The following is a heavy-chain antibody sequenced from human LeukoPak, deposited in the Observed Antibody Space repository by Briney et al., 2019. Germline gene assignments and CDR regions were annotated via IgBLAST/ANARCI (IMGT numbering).Heavy chain of an antibody. J-gene: IGHJ4*02. CDR3: ATVVGATYYFDY. Sequence: ASVKVSCKVSGYTLTDLSMHWVRQAPGKGLEWMGGFDPEDGETIYAQKFQGRVTMTEDTSTDTAYMELSSLRSEDTAVYYCATVVGATYYFDYWGQGTLVTVSS. CDR2: FDPEDGET. D-gene: IGHD1-26*01. V-gene: IGHV1-24*01. CDR1: GYTLTDLS.